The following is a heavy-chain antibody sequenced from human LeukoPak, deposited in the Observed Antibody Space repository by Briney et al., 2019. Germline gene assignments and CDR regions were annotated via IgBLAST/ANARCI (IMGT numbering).Heavy chain of an antibody. CDR1: GFTFSSYW. CDR2: IKQDGSEK. CDR3: ASLPYYYGSGSYYNVVDY. Sequence: PGGSLRLSCAASGFTFSSYWMSWVRQAPGKGLEWVANIKQDGSEKYYVDSVKGRFTISRDNAKNSLYLQMNSLRAEDTAVYYCASLPYYYGSGSYYNVVDYWGQGTLVTVSS. D-gene: IGHD3-10*01. V-gene: IGHV3-7*01. J-gene: IGHJ4*02.